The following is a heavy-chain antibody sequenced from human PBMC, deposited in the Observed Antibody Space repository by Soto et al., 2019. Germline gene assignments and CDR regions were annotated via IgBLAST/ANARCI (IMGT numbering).Heavy chain of an antibody. CDR2: VYSTGTT. CDR1: GGSINSYW. CDR3: ARDIGSYAYGEGY. J-gene: IGHJ4*02. Sequence: SETLSLTCSVSGGSINSYWWSWIRQPAGKGLEWIGRVYSTGTTDYNPSPNSRATMSVETSKNQFSLKLTSVTAADTAVYYCARDIGSYAYGEGYWGQGIQVTVSS. V-gene: IGHV4-4*07. D-gene: IGHD3-10*01.